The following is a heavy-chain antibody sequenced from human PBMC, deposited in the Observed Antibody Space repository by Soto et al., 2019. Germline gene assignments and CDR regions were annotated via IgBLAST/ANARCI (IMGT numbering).Heavy chain of an antibody. CDR1: GGSFSGYY. CDR3: ARHFDYSSTNYYYYRIAV. J-gene: IGHJ6*02. V-gene: IGHV4-34*01. D-gene: IGHD6-13*01. CDR2: INHSGST. Sequence: PSETLSLTCAVYGGSFSGYYWSWIRQPPGKGLEWIGEINHSGSTNYNPSLKSRVTISVDTSKNQFSLKLSSVTAADTAVYYCARHFDYSSTNYYYYRIAVWGQGTTGTVSS.